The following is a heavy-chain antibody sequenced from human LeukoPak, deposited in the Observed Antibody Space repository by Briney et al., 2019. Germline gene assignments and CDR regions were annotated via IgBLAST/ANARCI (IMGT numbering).Heavy chain of an antibody. D-gene: IGHD2-15*01. J-gene: IGHJ4*02. V-gene: IGHV3-7*01. CDR1: GFNFINYW. CDR3: VSQEVVPH. Sequence: GGSLRLSCAASGFNFINYWMSWVRQAPGKGLEWVANVKEAGPTKQYVDSVKGRFTISRDNAKNSLYLQMDSLRAEDTAVYYCVSQEVVPHWGQGTLVSVSS. CDR2: VKEAGPTK.